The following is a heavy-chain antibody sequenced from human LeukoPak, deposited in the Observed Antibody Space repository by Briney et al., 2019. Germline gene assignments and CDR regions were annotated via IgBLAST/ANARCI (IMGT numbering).Heavy chain of an antibody. Sequence: GGSLRLSCAASGFIFTDSYFSWIRQAPGKGLEWISYISSVASDTSYEHSVKGRFTISRDNAKNSLYLQMNSLRAEDTAWYYCAKKTYYYDTSNLGWFDPWGQGTLVTVSS. CDR3: AKKTYYYDTSNLGWFDP. CDR1: GFIFTDSY. J-gene: IGHJ5*02. CDR2: ISSVASDT. D-gene: IGHD3-22*01. V-gene: IGHV3-11*03.